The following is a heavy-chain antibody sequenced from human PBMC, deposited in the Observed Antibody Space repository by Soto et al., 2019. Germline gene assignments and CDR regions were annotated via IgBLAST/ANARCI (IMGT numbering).Heavy chain of an antibody. J-gene: IGHJ6*02. V-gene: IGHV4-4*07. CDR1: GDSISSYF. CDR3: ARVSGVVVVPAAAPTFPSFGLDV. Sequence: QVHLQESGPGLVKPSETLSLTCSVSGDSISSYFWSWIRQPAGKGLEWIGRMYITGTTDYNPSLKSRVTMLVDTAKNQFSLKLSSVTAADTAVYYCARVSGVVVVPAAAPTFPSFGLDVWGQGTTVTVSS. D-gene: IGHD2-2*01. CDR2: MYITGTT.